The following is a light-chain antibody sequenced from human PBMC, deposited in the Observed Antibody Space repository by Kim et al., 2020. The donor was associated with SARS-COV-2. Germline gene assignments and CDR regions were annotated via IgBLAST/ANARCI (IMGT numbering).Light chain of an antibody. CDR1: SGSIASNF. J-gene: IGLJ3*02. CDR3: QSSDDRDHRV. V-gene: IGLV6-57*01. Sequence: NFMLTQPHSVSESPGKTVTISCTRSSGSIASNFVQWYQQRPGSSPTTVIYDDNRRPSEVPDRFSGSIDSSSNSASLTISGLRTEDEADYYCQSSDDRDHRVFGGGTQLTVL. CDR2: DDN.